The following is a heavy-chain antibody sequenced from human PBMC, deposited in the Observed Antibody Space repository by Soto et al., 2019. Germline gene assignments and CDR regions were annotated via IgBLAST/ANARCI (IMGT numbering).Heavy chain of an antibody. D-gene: IGHD5-18*01. Sequence: AGYLRLSCAASGFTFSSYEMNWVRQAPVKGLEWVSYISSSGSTIYYADSVKGRFTISRDNAKNSLYLQMNSLRAEDTAVYYCARDSRYSYGSRYYGMDVWGQGTTVIVSS. CDR1: GFTFSSYE. CDR2: ISSSGSTI. V-gene: IGHV3-48*03. CDR3: ARDSRYSYGSRYYGMDV. J-gene: IGHJ6*02.